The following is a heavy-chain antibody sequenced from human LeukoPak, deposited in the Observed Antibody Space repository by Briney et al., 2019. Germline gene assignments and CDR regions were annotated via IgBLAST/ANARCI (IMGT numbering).Heavy chain of an antibody. Sequence: SAPLSLPCPVSGGSISSYYWSWLRQPPGKALEWIGYIYYSGSTNYNPSLKSRVTISVDTSKNQCSLKLSSVTAADTAVYYCARRSRSPFDYWGQGTLVTVSS. CDR3: ARRSRSPFDY. J-gene: IGHJ4*02. V-gene: IGHV4-59*08. CDR2: IYYSGST. CDR1: GGSISSYY. D-gene: IGHD1-26*01.